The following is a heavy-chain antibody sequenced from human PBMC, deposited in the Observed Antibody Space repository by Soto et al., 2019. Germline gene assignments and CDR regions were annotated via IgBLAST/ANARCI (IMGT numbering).Heavy chain of an antibody. J-gene: IGHJ4*02. CDR3: AASYGSGYRAFDY. V-gene: IGHV1-69*02. CDR1: GDTFSFYT. Sequence: SVKVSCKASGDTFSFYTINWVRQAPGLGLEWVGRINPIVSMSNYAQKFQGRVTMTADKSTSTAYMELRSLRSDDTAMYFCAASYGSGYRAFDYWGQGALVNVSS. CDR2: INPIVSMS. D-gene: IGHD3-10*01.